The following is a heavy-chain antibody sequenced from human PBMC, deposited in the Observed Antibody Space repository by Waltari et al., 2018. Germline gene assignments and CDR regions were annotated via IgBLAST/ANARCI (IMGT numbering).Heavy chain of an antibody. CDR1: EFTFGTYA. J-gene: IGHJ4*02. CDR2: ITNSGDST. Sequence: EVQLLESGGGLVQPGGSLRLSCAASEFTFGTYAMSWVRQAPGKGLEWVSAITNSGDSTYYADSVKGRFTISRDNSKNTLYLQMNSLRAEDTAIYYCAEDHGWLHYYWGQGTLVTVSS. V-gene: IGHV3-23*01. CDR3: AEDHGWLHYY. D-gene: IGHD5-12*01.